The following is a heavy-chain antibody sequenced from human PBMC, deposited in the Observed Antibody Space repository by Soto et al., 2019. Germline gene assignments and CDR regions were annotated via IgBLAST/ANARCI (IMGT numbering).Heavy chain of an antibody. Sequence: SETLSLTCTVSGGSISSYYWSWVRQPPGKGLEWIGYIYYSGSTNYNPSLKSRVTISVDTSKNQFSLKLSSVTAADTAVYYCARAGFLTGNFDYWGQGTLVTVSS. CDR2: IYYSGST. V-gene: IGHV4-59*08. D-gene: IGHD3-9*01. J-gene: IGHJ4*02. CDR3: ARAGFLTGNFDY. CDR1: GGSISSYY.